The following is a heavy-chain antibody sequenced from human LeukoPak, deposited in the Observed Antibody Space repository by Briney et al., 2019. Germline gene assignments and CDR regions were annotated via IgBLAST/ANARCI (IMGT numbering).Heavy chain of an antibody. V-gene: IGHV4-61*02. CDR2: IYTSGST. D-gene: IGHD3-10*01. CDR1: GGTISSGSYY. J-gene: IGHJ4*02. CDR3: ARGDYYGSGSHFDY. Sequence: PLETLSLTCTVSGGTISSGSYYWSWIRQPAGKGLEWIGRIYTSGSTNYNPSLKSRVTISVDTSKNQFSLKLSSVTAADTAVYYCARGDYYGSGSHFDYWGQGTLVTVSS.